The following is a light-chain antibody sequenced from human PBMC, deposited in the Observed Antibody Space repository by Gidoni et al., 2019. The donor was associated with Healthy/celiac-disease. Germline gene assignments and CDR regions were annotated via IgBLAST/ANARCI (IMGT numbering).Light chain of an antibody. CDR2: DAS. J-gene: IGKJ3*01. CDR1: QSVSSY. CDR3: QQRSNWPPEFT. Sequence: EIVLTQSPAPLSLSPGERATLSCRASQSVSSYLAWYQQKPGQAPRLLISDASNRATGIPARFSGSGSGTDFTLTISSLEPEDFAVYYCQQRSNWPPEFTFGPGTKVDIK. V-gene: IGKV3-11*01.